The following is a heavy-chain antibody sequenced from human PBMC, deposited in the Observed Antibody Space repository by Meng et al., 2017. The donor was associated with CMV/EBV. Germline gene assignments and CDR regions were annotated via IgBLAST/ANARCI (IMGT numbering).Heavy chain of an antibody. Sequence: AASGFTFSSFAMHWVRQAPGEGLEWVAVISNDGSNKYYADSVKGRFTISRDNSKNTLYLQMNSLRAEDMAVYYCEREEVVPAPRFDPWGQGTLVTVSS. CDR2: ISNDGSNK. J-gene: IGHJ5*02. V-gene: IGHV3-30*04. D-gene: IGHD2-2*01. CDR3: EREEVVPAPRFDP. CDR1: GFTFSSFA.